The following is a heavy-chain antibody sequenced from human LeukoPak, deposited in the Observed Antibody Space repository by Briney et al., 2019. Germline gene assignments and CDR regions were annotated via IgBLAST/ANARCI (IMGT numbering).Heavy chain of an antibody. J-gene: IGHJ3*02. V-gene: IGHV4-59*01. CDR2: IYYSGST. CDR3: ARLRTDAFDI. CDR1: GASISDYY. D-gene: IGHD4-17*01. Sequence: PSETLSLTCTVSGASISDYYWTWIRQPPGKGLEWIGYIYYSGSTNYNPSLKSRVTISVDTSKNQFSLKLSSVTAADTAVYYYARLRTDAFDIWGQGTMVTVSS.